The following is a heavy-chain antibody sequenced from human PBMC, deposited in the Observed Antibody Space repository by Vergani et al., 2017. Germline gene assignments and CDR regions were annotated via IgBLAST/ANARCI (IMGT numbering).Heavy chain of an antibody. Sequence: QVPLVQSGAEVKKPGASVKVSCKASGYTFSTYCISWVRQAPGQGLEWMGWISAYNGNTNYPEKFQGRLTMTKDTSTRTAYMELRSLRADDTAVYYCARDLIENYTYGRCGYWGPGTLVTVSS. V-gene: IGHV1-18*01. D-gene: IGHD3-16*01. J-gene: IGHJ1*01. CDR1: GYTFSTYC. CDR2: ISAYNGNT. CDR3: ARDLIENYTYGRCGY.